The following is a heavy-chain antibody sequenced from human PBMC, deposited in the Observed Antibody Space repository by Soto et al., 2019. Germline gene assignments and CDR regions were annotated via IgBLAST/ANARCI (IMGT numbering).Heavy chain of an antibody. D-gene: IGHD2-2*01. CDR3: ATSHCSSTSCYLYYYYGMDV. Sequence: QVQLVQSGGEVKKPGASVKVSCKASGYILTGYYMHWVRQAPGQGLEWMGWINPNSGGTKYAQKFQGRVTITRDTSNTTAYMALSRLTSDDTAVYYCATSHCSSTSCYLYYYYGMDVWGQGTTVTVSS. CDR1: GYILTGYY. V-gene: IGHV1-2*02. CDR2: INPNSGGT. J-gene: IGHJ6*02.